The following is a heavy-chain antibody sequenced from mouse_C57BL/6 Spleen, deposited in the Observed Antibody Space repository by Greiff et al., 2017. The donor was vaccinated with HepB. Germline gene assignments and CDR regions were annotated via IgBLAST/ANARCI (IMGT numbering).Heavy chain of an antibody. D-gene: IGHD2-2*01. V-gene: IGHV5-9-1*02. CDR3: TRDYYGYPYYYAMDY. J-gene: IGHJ4*01. Sequence: EVQLVESGEGLVKPGGSLKLSCAASGFTFSSYAMSWVRQTPEKRLEWVAYISSGGDYIYYADTVKGRFTISRDNARNTLYLQMSSLKSEDTAMYYCTRDYYGYPYYYAMDYWGQGTSVTVSS. CDR1: GFTFSSYA. CDR2: ISSGGDYI.